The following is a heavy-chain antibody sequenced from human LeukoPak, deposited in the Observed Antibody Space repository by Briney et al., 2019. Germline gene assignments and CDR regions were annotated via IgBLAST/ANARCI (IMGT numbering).Heavy chain of an antibody. CDR2: IKQDGSEK. CDR3: AREDYYGSGSYNFDY. CDR1: GFTFSSYS. D-gene: IGHD3-10*01. Sequence: PGGSLRLSCAASGFTFSSYSMNWVRQAPGKGLEWVANIKQDGSEKYYVDSVKGRFTISRDNAKNSLYLQMNSLRAEDTAVYYCAREDYYGSGSYNFDYWGQGTLVTVSS. J-gene: IGHJ4*02. V-gene: IGHV3-7*01.